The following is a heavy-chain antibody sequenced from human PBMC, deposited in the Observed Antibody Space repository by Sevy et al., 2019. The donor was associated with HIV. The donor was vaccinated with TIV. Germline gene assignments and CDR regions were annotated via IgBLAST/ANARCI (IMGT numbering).Heavy chain of an antibody. CDR3: ARDLAKWELSPFDY. V-gene: IGHV3-33*01. CDR2: IWYDGSNK. J-gene: IGHJ4*02. CDR1: GFTFSSYG. Sequence: GGSLRLSCAASGFTFSSYGMHWVRQAPGKGLEWVAVIWYDGSNKYYADYVKGRFTIFRDNSKNTLYLQMKSLRAEDTAVYYCARDLAKWELSPFDYWGQGTLVTVSS. D-gene: IGHD1-26*01.